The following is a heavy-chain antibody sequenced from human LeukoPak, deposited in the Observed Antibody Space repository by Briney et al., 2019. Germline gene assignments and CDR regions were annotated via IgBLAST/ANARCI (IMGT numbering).Heavy chain of an antibody. CDR1: AGSISSYY. J-gene: IGHJ4*02. Sequence: SETLSLTCTVSAGSISSYYWSWIRQPAGKGLEWIGRIYTSGSTNYNPSLKSRVTMSVDTSKNQFSLKLSSVTAAETAVYYCARDLSGIAVAGSFDYWGQGTLVTVSS. CDR3: ARDLSGIAVAGSFDY. V-gene: IGHV4-4*07. D-gene: IGHD6-19*01. CDR2: IYTSGST.